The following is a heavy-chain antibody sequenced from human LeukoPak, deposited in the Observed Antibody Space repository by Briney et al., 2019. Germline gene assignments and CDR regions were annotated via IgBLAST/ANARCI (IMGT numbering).Heavy chain of an antibody. D-gene: IGHD3-10*01. CDR3: ARDQSFGSGSYQDY. CDR2: IIPILGIA. J-gene: IGHJ4*02. V-gene: IGHV1-69*04. CDR1: GGTFSSYA. Sequence: GASVKVSCKASGGTFSSYAISWVRQAPGQGLEWMGRIIPILGIANYAQKFQGRVSLTTDTPTRTADMELRGLTSDDTAVYYCARDQSFGSGSYQDYWGQGTLVTVSS.